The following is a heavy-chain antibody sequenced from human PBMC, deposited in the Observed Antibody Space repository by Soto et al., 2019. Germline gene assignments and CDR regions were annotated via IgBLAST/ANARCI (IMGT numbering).Heavy chain of an antibody. CDR1: GTSISSTFW. V-gene: IGHV4-4*02. CDR2: VYHTGTT. J-gene: IGHJ5*02. CDR3: XXXXXXXVVMTTEIPS. D-gene: IGHD1-1*01. Sequence: QVHLRESGPRTVRPSGTLSLTCAVSGTSISSTFWWTWVRQPPGKGLEWIGEVYHTGTTKYNPSLKXRVTIXVDKXNNQXXLXXXXXXXXXXXXXXXXXXXXXXVVMTTEIPSWGQGTLVTVSS.